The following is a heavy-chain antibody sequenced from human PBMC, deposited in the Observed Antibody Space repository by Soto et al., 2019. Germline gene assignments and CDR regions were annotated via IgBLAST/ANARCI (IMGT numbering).Heavy chain of an antibody. V-gene: IGHV3-23*01. CDR1: GFAFSSHP. J-gene: IGHJ3*02. D-gene: IGHD3-10*01. Sequence: GGSLRLSCAASGFAFSSHPMSWVRQAPEKGLEWVAGISDGGDLTYNADSVRGRFTISRDNSRNTLYLQMNSLRAEDTAVYYCARRVIGSSRAFDIWGQATMLTVSS. CDR3: ARRVIGSSRAFDI. CDR2: ISDGGDLT.